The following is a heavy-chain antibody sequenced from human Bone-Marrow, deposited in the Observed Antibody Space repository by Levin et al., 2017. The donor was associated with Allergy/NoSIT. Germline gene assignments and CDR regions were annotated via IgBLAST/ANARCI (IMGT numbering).Heavy chain of an antibody. D-gene: IGHD4-17*01. CDR2: VHYTGSS. CDR3: ARGAGYGDYFDS. J-gene: IGHJ4*02. V-gene: IGHV4-59*01. CDR1: GGSISNFY. Sequence: SETLSLTCAVSGGSISNFYWTWIRQTPGVGLEWIGHVHYTGSSTYNPSLKTRLTISVDTSRNQFSLRLRYLSSADTAVYYCARGAGYGDYFDSWGQGTLVTVSS.